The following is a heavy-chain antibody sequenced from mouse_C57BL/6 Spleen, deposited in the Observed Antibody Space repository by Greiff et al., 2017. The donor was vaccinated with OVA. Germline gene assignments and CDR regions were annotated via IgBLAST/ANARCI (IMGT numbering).Heavy chain of an antibody. CDR2: INPGSGSP. V-gene: IGHV1-55*01. Sequence: QVQLKQPGAELVKPGASVKMSCKASGYTFTSYWITWVKQRPGQGLEWIGDINPGSGSPNSNEKVKSKATLTVDTSSSTACIQLSSLTSEDSAVYYCATLAYWGQGTLVTVSA. CDR1: GYTFTSYW. CDR3: ATLAY. J-gene: IGHJ3*01.